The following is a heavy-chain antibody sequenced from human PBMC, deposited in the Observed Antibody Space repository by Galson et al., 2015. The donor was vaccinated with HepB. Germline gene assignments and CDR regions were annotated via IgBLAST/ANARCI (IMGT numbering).Heavy chain of an antibody. J-gene: IGHJ3*02. CDR3: ARAGYGSGTARTAGAFDI. CDR1: GFTFTGAN. Sequence: SLRLSCAASGFTFTGANMHWVRQAPGKGLEWVAVISRDGSATYEAEDVKGRFTISRDNSKKEVYLHMKRLRVEDTGLYFCARAGYGSGTARTAGAFDIWGRGTWVAV. V-gene: IGHV3-30*03. D-gene: IGHD3-10*01. CDR2: ISRDGSAT.